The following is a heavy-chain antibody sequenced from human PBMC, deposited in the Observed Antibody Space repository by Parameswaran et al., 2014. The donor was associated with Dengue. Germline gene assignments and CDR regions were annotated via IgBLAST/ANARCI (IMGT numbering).Heavy chain of an antibody. CDR3: ARGLGYYYDSSGKN. V-gene: IGHV4-4*02. Sequence: WIRQPQEGLEWIGEIYHSGSTNYNPSLKSRVTISVDKSKNQFSLKLSSVTAADTAVYYCARGLGYYYDSSGKNWGQGTLVTVSS. J-gene: IGHJ4*02. CDR2: IYHSGST. D-gene: IGHD3-22*01.